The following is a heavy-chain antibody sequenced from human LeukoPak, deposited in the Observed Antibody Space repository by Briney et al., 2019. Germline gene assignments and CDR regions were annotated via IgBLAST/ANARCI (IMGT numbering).Heavy chain of an antibody. CDR2: ISTSGSSI. Sequence: GGSLRLSCAASGFPFSAYEMNWVRQAPGKGLEWVSYISTSGSSIYYADSVKGRFTISRDNSRNMVYLQMSSLRAEDTAVYYCARTRGSHPSPFDSWGQGTLVTVSS. J-gene: IGHJ4*02. CDR1: GFPFSAYE. CDR3: ARTRGSHPSPFDS. V-gene: IGHV3-48*03. D-gene: IGHD3-10*01.